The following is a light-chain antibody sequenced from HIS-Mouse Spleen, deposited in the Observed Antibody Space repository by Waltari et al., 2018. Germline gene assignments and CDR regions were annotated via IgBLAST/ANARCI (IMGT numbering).Light chain of an antibody. CDR1: SSDFGSYNL. V-gene: IGLV2-23*01. CDR3: CSYAGSSTVV. CDR2: EGS. Sequence: QSALTQPASVSGSPGQSITISCTGTSSDFGSYNLVSWYQQHPGKAPKLMIYEGSNRPSWGSNRFSGSKSGNTASLTISGLQAEDEADYYCCSYAGSSTVVFGGGTKLTVL. J-gene: IGLJ2*01.